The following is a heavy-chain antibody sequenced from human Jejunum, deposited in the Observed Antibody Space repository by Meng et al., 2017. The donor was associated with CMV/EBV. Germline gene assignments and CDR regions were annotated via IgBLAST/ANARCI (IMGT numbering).Heavy chain of an antibody. CDR2: LYYSGST. CDR1: ASYY. CDR3: AREDIVVVPAAMGDAFDI. D-gene: IGHD2-2*01. J-gene: IGHJ3*02. Sequence: ASYYWSWIRQPPGKGLEWIGYLYYSGSTNYNPSLQSRVTISVDTSKNQFSLKLSSVTAADTAVYYCAREDIVVVPAAMGDAFDIWGQGTMVTVSS. V-gene: IGHV4-61*01.